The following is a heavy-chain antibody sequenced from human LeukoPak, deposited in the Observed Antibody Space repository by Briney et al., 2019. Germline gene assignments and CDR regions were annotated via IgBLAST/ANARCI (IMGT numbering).Heavy chain of an antibody. CDR2: ISSSSSYI. D-gene: IGHD3-22*01. CDR3: ARGGEYYDSSGYYYPEGRYFDY. V-gene: IGHV3-11*06. CDR1: GFTFSDYY. Sequence: GGSLRLSCAASGFTFSDYYMSWLRQAPGKGLEWVSSISSSSSYIYYADSVKGRFTISRDNAKNSLYLQMNSLRAEDTAVYYCARGGEYYDSSGYYYPEGRYFDYWGQGTLVTVSS. J-gene: IGHJ4*02.